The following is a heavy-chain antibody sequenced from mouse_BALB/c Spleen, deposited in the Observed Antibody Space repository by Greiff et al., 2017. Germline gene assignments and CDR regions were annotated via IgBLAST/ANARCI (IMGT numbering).Heavy chain of an antibody. CDR2: ISSGGST. V-gene: IGHV5-6-5*01. D-gene: IGHD2-2*01. Sequence: EVHLVESGGGLVKPGGSLKLSCAASGFTFSSYAMSWVRQTPEKRLEWVASISSGGSTYYPDSVKGRFTISRDNARNILYLQMSSLRSEDTAMYYCARDYGNDAGRVMDYWGQGTSVTVSS. J-gene: IGHJ4*01. CDR1: GFTFSSYA. CDR3: ARDYGNDAGRVMDY.